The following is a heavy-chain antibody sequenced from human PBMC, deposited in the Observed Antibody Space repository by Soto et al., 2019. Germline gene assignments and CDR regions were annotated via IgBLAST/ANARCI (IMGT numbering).Heavy chain of an antibody. CDR2: IWYDGSNK. CDR1: GFTFSSYG. D-gene: IGHD2-2*01. V-gene: IGHV3-33*01. J-gene: IGHJ6*02. CDR3: AREVKYLYGMDV. Sequence: GGSLRLSCAASGFTFSSYGMHWVRQAPGKGLEWVAVIWYDGSNKYYADSVKGRFTISRDNSKNTLYLQMNSLRAEDTAVYYCAREVKYLYGMDVWGQGTTATVSS.